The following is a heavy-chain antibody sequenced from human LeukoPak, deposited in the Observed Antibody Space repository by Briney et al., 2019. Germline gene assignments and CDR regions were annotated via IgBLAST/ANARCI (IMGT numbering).Heavy chain of an antibody. CDR1: GYSFTSYW. V-gene: IGHV5-51*01. CDR2: IYSGDSDT. D-gene: IGHD6-13*01. Sequence: GESLKISCKGSGYSFTSYWIGWVRQMPGKGLEWMGIIYSGDSDTRYSPSFQGQVTISADKSISTAYLQWSSLKASDTAMYYCARATESGRPPEDGGQLEPFDYWGQGTLVTVSS. J-gene: IGHJ4*02. CDR3: ARATESGRPPEDGGQLEPFDY.